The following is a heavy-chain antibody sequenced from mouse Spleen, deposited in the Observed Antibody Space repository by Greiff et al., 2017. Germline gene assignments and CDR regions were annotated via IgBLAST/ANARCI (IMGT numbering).Heavy chain of an antibody. J-gene: IGHJ1*01. V-gene: IGHV5-9*04. CDR1: GFTFSSYA. Sequence: DVKLVESGGGLVKLGGSLKLSCAASGFTFSSYAMSWVRQTPEKRLEWVATISSGGGNTYYPDSVKGRFTISRDNAKNTLYLQMSSLKSEDTAMYYCARRGYGTYWYFDVWGAGTTVTVSS. CDR3: ARRGYGTYWYFDV. CDR2: ISSGGGNT. D-gene: IGHD3-1*01.